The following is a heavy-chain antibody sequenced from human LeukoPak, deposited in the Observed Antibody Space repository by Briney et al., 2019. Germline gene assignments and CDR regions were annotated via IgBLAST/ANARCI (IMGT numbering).Heavy chain of an antibody. CDR2: ISGSGGST. J-gene: IGHJ4*02. V-gene: IGHV3-23*01. D-gene: IGHD6-19*01. CDR3: AKVFWVAVAGNLFDY. CDR1: GFTFSSYA. Sequence: GGSLRLSCAASGFTFSSYAMSWIRQAPGKGLEWVSAISGSGGSTYYADSVKGRFTISRDNSKNTLYLQMNSLRAEDTAVYYCAKVFWVAVAGNLFDYWGQGTLVTVSS.